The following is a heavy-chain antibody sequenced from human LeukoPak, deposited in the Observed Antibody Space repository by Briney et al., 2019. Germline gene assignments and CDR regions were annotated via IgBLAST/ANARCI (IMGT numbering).Heavy chain of an antibody. Sequence: GGSLRLSCAASGFTFSSSWMYWVRQAPGKGLVWVSRINSDESITTYADSVKGRFTISRDNSQNTLSLQMNSLRAEDTAVYYCARKSSHFDSSGYFDYWGQGTLVTVSS. CDR3: ARKSSHFDSSGYFDY. V-gene: IGHV3-74*01. D-gene: IGHD3-22*01. CDR1: GFTFSSSW. CDR2: INSDESIT. J-gene: IGHJ4*02.